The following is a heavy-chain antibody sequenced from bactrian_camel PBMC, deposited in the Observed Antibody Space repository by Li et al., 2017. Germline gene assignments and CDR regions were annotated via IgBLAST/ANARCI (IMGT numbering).Heavy chain of an antibody. CDR3: ATGEGFDCSGAYCSLHY. CDR1: GYPYSGYC. J-gene: IGHJ4*01. CDR2: IEADGRTT. D-gene: IGHD3*01. V-gene: IGHV3S1*01. Sequence: HVQLVESGGGSVQAGGSLRLSCVATGYPYSGYCVGWFRQVPGKEREGVASIEADGRTTYADSVKGRFTISKNHTKDTLYLQMISLKSEETALYFCATGEGFDCSGAYCSLHYWGQGTQVTVS.